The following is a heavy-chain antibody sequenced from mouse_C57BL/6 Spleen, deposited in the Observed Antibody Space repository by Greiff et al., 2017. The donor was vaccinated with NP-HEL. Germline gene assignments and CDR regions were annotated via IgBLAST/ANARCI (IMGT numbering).Heavy chain of an antibody. CDR3: ANYYGSSDYAMDY. V-gene: IGHV1-81*01. D-gene: IGHD1-1*01. J-gene: IGHJ4*01. CDR2: IYPRSGNT. CDR1: GYTFTSYG. Sequence: LVESGAELARPGASVKLSCKASGYTFTSYGISWVKQRTGQGLEWIGEIYPRSGNTYYNEKFKGKATLTADKSSSTAYMELRSLTSEDSAVYFCANYYGSSDYAMDYWGQGTSVTVSS.